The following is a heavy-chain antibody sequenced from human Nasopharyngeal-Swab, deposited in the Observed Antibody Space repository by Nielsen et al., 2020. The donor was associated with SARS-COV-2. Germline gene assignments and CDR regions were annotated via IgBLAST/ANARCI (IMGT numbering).Heavy chain of an antibody. D-gene: IGHD7-27*01. V-gene: IGHV3-74*01. J-gene: IGHJ4*02. CDR2: LNGDATTV. CDR1: GFTFSSSW. CDR3: ARAGEYRFDY. Sequence: GGSLRLSCAGSGFTFSSSWLNWVRKAPGEGLVWVARLNGDATTVDYADSVKGRFTISRDNAKNTLYLQMNGLRDEDTAIYYCARAGEYRFDYWGQGTLVTVSS.